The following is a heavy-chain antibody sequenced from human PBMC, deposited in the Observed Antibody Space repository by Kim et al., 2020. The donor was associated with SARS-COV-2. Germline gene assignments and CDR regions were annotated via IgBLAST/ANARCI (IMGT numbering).Heavy chain of an antibody. CDR3: AKPSDYYDSSGSDY. D-gene: IGHD3-22*01. J-gene: IGHJ4*02. CDR2: IGGSGGST. CDR1: GFTFSSYA. V-gene: IGHV3-23*01. Sequence: GGSLRLSCAASGFTFSSYAMSWVRQAPGKGLEWVSAIGGSGGSTYYADSVKGRFTISRDNSKNTLYLQMNSLRAEDTAVYYCAKPSDYYDSSGSDYWGQGTLVTVSS.